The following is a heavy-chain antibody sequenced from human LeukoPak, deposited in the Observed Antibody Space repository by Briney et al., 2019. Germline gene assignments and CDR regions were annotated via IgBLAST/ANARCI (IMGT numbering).Heavy chain of an antibody. Sequence: ASVKVSCKVSGYTLSELSMHWVRQSPGKGLEWMGGFDVAETDTIYAQKFQGRDTMTEDTSTDTAYMELNSLSSEDTAVYYCSSSGVEEWQGLHFWGQGTLVTVSS. J-gene: IGHJ4*02. D-gene: IGHD3-3*01. CDR1: GYTLSELS. V-gene: IGHV1-24*01. CDR2: FDVAETDT. CDR3: SSSGVEEWQGLHF.